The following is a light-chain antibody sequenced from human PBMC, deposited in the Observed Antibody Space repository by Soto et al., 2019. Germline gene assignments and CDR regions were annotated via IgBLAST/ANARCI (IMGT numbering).Light chain of an antibody. J-gene: IGKJ4*01. CDR3: QQSHSSPLT. CDR2: AAS. CDR1: RSISDC. Sequence: IQMTQSPPSLSATVGDRFTITCQASRSISDCLNWYKQKPGEAPELLIYAASTLQSGVPSRFSGSGSGTDFSLTISSLQPEDSAAYYCQQSHSSPLTFGGGTKVDIK. V-gene: IGKV1-39*01.